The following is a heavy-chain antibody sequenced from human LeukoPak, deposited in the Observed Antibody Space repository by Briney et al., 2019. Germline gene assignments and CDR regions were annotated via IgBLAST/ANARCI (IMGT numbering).Heavy chain of an antibody. Sequence: SETLSLTCAVYGGSFSSYYWSWIRQPPGKGLEWIGEINHSGSTNYNPSLKSRVTISVDTSKNQFSLKLSSVTAADTAVYYCAGLLRFLEWLSPADDAFDIWGQGTMVTVSS. J-gene: IGHJ3*02. V-gene: IGHV4-34*01. CDR1: GGSFSSYY. D-gene: IGHD3-3*01. CDR2: INHSGST. CDR3: AGLLRFLEWLSPADDAFDI.